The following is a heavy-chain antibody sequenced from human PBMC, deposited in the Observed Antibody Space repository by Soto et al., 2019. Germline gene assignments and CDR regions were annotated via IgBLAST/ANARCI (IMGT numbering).Heavy chain of an antibody. V-gene: IGHV1-69*06. J-gene: IGHJ4*02. CDR1: GGTFSSYA. D-gene: IGHD5-12*01. CDR3: ARGDRDGYNPDY. Sequence: SVKVSCKASGGTFSSYAISWVRQAPGQGLEWMGGIIPIFGTANYAQKFQGRVTITADKSTGTAYMELSSLRSEDTAVYYCARGDRDGYNPDYWGQGTLVTVSS. CDR2: IIPIFGTA.